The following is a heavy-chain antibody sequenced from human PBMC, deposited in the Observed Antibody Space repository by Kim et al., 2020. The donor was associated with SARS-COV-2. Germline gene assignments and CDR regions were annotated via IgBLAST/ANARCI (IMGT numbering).Heavy chain of an antibody. V-gene: IGHV3-21*01. Sequence: GGSLRLSCAASGFTFSSYSMNWVRQAPGKGLEWVSSISSSSSYIYYADSVKGRFTISRDNAKNSLYLQMNSLRAEDTAVYYCARENRYYDYVWGSYRPHFDYWGQGTLVTVSS. J-gene: IGHJ4*02. CDR2: ISSSSSYI. D-gene: IGHD3-16*02. CDR1: GFTFSSYS. CDR3: ARENRYYDYVWGSYRPHFDY.